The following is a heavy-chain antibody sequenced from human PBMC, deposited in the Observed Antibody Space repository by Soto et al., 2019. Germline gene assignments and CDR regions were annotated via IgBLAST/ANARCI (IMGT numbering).Heavy chain of an antibody. D-gene: IGHD3-9*01. J-gene: IGHJ4*02. Sequence: ASVKVSCKASGYTFTSYGISWVRQAPGQGLNWMGWINPNSGGTNYAQKFQGWVTMTRDTSISTAYMELSRLRSDDTAVYYCARGGPRLRYFDWSPLGFDYWGQGTLVTVSS. V-gene: IGHV1-2*04. CDR1: GYTFTSYG. CDR3: ARGGPRLRYFDWSPLGFDY. CDR2: INPNSGGT.